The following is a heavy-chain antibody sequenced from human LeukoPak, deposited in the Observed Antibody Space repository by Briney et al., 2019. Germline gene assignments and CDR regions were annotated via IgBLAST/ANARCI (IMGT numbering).Heavy chain of an antibody. Sequence: ASVKVSCKTSGYTFTDYFVHWVRQAPGQGLEWMGWINPDSGGTEYAQKFLGRVTMTRDTSISTAYMELSRLRSDDTAMYFCAGEYYYDSSGYSVDYYYYGMDVWGQGTTVTVSS. J-gene: IGHJ6*02. V-gene: IGHV1-2*02. CDR3: AGEYYYDSSGYSVDYYYYGMDV. CDR1: GYTFTDYF. CDR2: INPDSGGT. D-gene: IGHD3-22*01.